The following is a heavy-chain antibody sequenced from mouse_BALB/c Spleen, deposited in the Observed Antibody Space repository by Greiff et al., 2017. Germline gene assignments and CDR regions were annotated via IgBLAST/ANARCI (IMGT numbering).Heavy chain of an antibody. CDR1: GFTFSSYA. CDR3: ARHGRYNYYFDY. CDR2: ISSGGSYT. V-gene: IGHV5-9-3*01. Sequence: EVQLVESGGGLVKPGGSLKLSCAASGFTFSSYAMSWVRQTPEKRLEWVATISSGGSYTYYPDSVKGRFTISRDNAKNTLYLQMSSLRSEDTAMYYCARHGRYNYYFDYWGQGTTLTVSS. J-gene: IGHJ2*01. D-gene: IGHD2-14*01.